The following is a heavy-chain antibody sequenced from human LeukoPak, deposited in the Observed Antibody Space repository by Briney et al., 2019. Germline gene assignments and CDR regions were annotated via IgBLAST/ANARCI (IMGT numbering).Heavy chain of an antibody. CDR1: GFTFSSYG. CDR3: APAAAGTVPFDY. D-gene: IGHD6-13*01. CDR2: IRHDGSNK. V-gene: IGHV3-30*02. Sequence: PGGSLRLSCAASGFTFSSYGIHWVRQAPGKGLEWVAFIRHDGSNKYYADSVKGRFTISRDNSKNTLYLQMNSLRAEDTAVYYCAPAAAGTVPFDYWGQGTLVTVSS. J-gene: IGHJ4*02.